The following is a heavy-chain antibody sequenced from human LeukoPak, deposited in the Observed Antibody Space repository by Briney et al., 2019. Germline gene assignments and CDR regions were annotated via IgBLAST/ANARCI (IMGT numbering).Heavy chain of an antibody. CDR1: GFTVSSNY. V-gene: IGHV3-53*01. CDR3: ASVGSSGWYFDY. Sequence: GGSLRLSCAASGFTVSSNYMNWVRQAPGKGLEWVSVLYSGGETYYADSVKGRFTISRDNSKNTLYLQMNSLRAKDTAVYYCASVGSSGWYFDYWGQGTLVTVSS. J-gene: IGHJ4*02. CDR2: LYSGGET. D-gene: IGHD6-19*01.